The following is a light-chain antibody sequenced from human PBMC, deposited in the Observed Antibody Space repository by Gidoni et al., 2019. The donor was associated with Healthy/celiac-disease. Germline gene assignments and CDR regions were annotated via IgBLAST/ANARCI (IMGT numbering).Light chain of an antibody. CDR3: QQYGSSPPGSS. Sequence: ELVLTQPPGPSSLSPGERATLSRRASQSVSSSYLAWYQQKPGQAPRLLIYGAASRATGITDRFSGSGSGTDFTLTISRLEPEDFAVYYCQQYGSSPPGSSFGQGTKLEIK. CDR2: GAA. CDR1: QSVSSSY. V-gene: IGKV3-20*01. J-gene: IGKJ2*04.